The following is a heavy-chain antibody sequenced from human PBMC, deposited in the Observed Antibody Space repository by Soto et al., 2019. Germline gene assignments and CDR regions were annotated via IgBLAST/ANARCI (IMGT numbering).Heavy chain of an antibody. D-gene: IGHD3-16*01. Sequence: QVQLVQSGAEVKKPGASVKVSCKASGYTFTEYDINWVRQATGQGLEWMGWMNPNNGNTGYAQNFQGRVTMTRSTSISPANMELSTLRSEDTAVYYCAKGPRKGGVDYRGQGTLVTVSS. CDR2: MNPNNGNT. V-gene: IGHV1-8*01. J-gene: IGHJ4*02. CDR1: GYTFTEYD. CDR3: AKGPRKGGVDY.